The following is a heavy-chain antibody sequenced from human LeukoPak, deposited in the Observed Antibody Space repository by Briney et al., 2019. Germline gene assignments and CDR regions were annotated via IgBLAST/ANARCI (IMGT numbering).Heavy chain of an antibody. J-gene: IGHJ5*02. D-gene: IGHD3-3*01. Sequence: SVKVSCKASGFTFTSSAMQWVRQARGQRLEWIGWIVVGSGNANYAQKFQERVTITRDMSTSTAYMELSSLRSEDTAVYYCAADNSYDFWSGYSPWGQGTLVTVSS. CDR1: GFTFTSSA. CDR2: IVVGSGNA. CDR3: AADNSYDFWSGYSP. V-gene: IGHV1-58*02.